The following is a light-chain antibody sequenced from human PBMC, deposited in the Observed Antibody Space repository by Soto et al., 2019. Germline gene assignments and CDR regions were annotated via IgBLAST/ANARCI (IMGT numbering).Light chain of an antibody. V-gene: IGKV1-5*03. Sequence: DIQMTQSPSTLSGSAGARVTITCRASQTISSWLAWYQQKPGKAPKLLIYKASTLKSGVPSRFSGSGSGTELTLTISSLKPDDFATYYCQHYNSSSEAFGQGTKVDIK. J-gene: IGKJ1*01. CDR2: KAS. CDR1: QTISSW. CDR3: QHYNSSSEA.